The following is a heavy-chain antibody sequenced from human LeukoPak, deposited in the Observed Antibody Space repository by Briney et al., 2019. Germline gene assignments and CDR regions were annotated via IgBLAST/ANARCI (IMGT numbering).Heavy chain of an antibody. J-gene: IGHJ5*02. V-gene: IGHV3-21*01. CDR1: GFTFSSYS. CDR3: ARESFRMRESKTWFDP. D-gene: IGHD2-15*01. Sequence: GGSLRLSCAASGFTFSSYSMNWVRQAPGKGLEWVSSISSSSSYIYYADSVKGRFTTSRDNATNSLYLQMNSLRAEDTAVYYCARESFRMRESKTWFDPWGQGTLVTVSS. CDR2: ISSSSSYI.